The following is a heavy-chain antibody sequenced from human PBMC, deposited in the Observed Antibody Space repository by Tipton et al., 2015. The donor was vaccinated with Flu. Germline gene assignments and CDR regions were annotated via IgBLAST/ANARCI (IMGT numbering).Heavy chain of an antibody. V-gene: IGHV4-4*07. CDR2: MSASGSS. Sequence: TLSLTCTVSGDSMSSFYWTWIRQPAGKGLEWIGRMSASGSSKYKPSLESRVTMSVDTSNNHFSLKLSSVTAADTAVYYCARGSGSGTYLIFDFWGQGTLATVSS. J-gene: IGHJ4*02. CDR1: GDSMSSFY. CDR3: ARGSGSGTYLIFDF. D-gene: IGHD3-10*01.